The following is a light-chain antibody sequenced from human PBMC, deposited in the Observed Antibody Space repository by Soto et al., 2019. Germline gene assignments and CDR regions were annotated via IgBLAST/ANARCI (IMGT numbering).Light chain of an antibody. CDR3: QQHSAWYT. J-gene: IGKJ2*01. CDR1: QSVSCY. CDR2: DSS. Sequence: DIVLTQSPATLSLSPGERANISCTASQSVSCYLAWYQHTPGQATRLLSYDSSKSVTGIPLRFSGSGCGTDFPLTISSLQPEDVVVYYCQQHSAWYTFGQGTRLEIK. V-gene: IGKV3-11*01.